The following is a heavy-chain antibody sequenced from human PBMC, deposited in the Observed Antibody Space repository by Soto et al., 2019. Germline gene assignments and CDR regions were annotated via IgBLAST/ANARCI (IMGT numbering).Heavy chain of an antibody. CDR1: GGSISSYY. CDR3: ARGRYGDYYYYYHMDV. D-gene: IGHD4-17*01. CDR2: IYYSGST. J-gene: IGHJ6*03. V-gene: IGHV4-59*01. Sequence: SETLSLTCTVSGGSISSYYWSWIRQPPGKGLEWIGYIYYSGSTNYNPSLKSRVTISVDTSKNQFSLKLSSVTAADTAVYYCARGRYGDYYYYYHMDVWGKGTTVTVSS.